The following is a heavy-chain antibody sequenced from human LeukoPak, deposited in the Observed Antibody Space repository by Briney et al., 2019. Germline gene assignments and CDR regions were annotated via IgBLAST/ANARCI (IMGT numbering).Heavy chain of an antibody. Sequence: ASVTVSFTASGYTFTSYYMHWVRQAPGQGLEWMGIINPSGGSTSYAQKFQGRVTMTRDTSTSTVYMELSSLRSEDTAVYYCARLHYYDSSGYLDGAFDIWGQGTMVTVSS. CDR3: ARLHYYDSSGYLDGAFDI. J-gene: IGHJ3*02. CDR2: INPSGGST. CDR1: GYTFTSYY. D-gene: IGHD3-22*01. V-gene: IGHV1-46*01.